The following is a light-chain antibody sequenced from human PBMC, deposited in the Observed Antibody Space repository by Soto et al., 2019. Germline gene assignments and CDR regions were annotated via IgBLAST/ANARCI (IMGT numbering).Light chain of an antibody. CDR1: QSVSSN. CDR2: GAS. CDR3: QQYDNWPPIT. Sequence: ILLTQSQATLSLSPGERATLSCRASQSVSSNLAWYQQKHGQAPRLLIYGASTRATGIPARFSGSGSGTEFTLTISSLQSEDFAVYYCQQYDNWPPITFGQGTRLEIK. V-gene: IGKV3-15*01. J-gene: IGKJ5*01.